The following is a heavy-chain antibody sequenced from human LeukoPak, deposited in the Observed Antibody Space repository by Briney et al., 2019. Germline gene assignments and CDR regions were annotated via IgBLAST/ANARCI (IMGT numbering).Heavy chain of an antibody. J-gene: IGHJ4*02. CDR3: ARGTSLSGWYRYYFDY. CDR1: GGSFSGYY. V-gene: IGHV4-34*01. CDR2: INHSGST. D-gene: IGHD6-19*01. Sequence: PSETLSLTCAVYGGSFSGYYWSWISQPQGQGLERIGEINHSGSTNYNPSLKSRVTISVDTSKNQFSLKLSSVTAADTAVYYCARGTSLSGWYRYYFDYWGQGTLVTVSS.